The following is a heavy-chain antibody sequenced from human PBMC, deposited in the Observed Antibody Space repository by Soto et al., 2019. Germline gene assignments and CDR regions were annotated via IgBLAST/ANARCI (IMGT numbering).Heavy chain of an antibody. CDR3: ARGITFGGVIFDD. V-gene: IGHV4-4*02. J-gene: IGHJ4*02. CDR1: NGSISNNDW. D-gene: IGHD3-16*01. Sequence: QVQLQESGPGLVKPSGTLSLTCAVSNGSISNNDWWSWVRQPPGKGLEWIGEINHSGTTNYNPSLKSRVTILVDKSKNQFSLKLTSVTAADTAVYYSARGITFGGVIFDDWGQGTLVTVSS. CDR2: INHSGTT.